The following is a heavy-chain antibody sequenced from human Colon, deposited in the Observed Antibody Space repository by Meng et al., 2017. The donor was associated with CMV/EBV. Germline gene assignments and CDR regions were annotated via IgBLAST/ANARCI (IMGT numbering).Heavy chain of an antibody. Sequence: SETLSLTCTVSGGSISSYYWSWIRQPPGKGLEWIGYIYYSGSTNYNPSLKSRVTISVDTSKNQFSLKLSSVTAADTAVYYCANSLGNGPDFDYWGQGTLVTVSS. CDR2: IYYSGST. D-gene: IGHD7-27*01. J-gene: IGHJ4*02. CDR1: GGSISSYY. V-gene: IGHV4-59*01. CDR3: ANSLGNGPDFDY.